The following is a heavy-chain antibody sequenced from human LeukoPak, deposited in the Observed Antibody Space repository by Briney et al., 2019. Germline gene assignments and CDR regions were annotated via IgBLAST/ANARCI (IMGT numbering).Heavy chain of an antibody. V-gene: IGHV3-30*02. CDR3: AKDPIRGVRPYYFSS. J-gene: IGHJ4*02. Sequence: GGSLRLSCAASGFTFSSYGMQWVRQAPGKGLEWVAFIQYDGSNKYYANSVKGRFTISRDNSNNTLYLHMNSLRAEDTAVYYCAKDPIRGVRPYYFSSWGQGTLVTVSS. D-gene: IGHD3-10*01. CDR2: IQYDGSNK. CDR1: GFTFSSYG.